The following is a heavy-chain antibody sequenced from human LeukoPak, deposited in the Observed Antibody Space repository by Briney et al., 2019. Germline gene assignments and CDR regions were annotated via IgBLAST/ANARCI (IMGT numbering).Heavy chain of an antibody. D-gene: IGHD5-12*01. Sequence: GGSLRLSCIVSGFTFDDYAIHWVRQAPGKGLEWVSLISGNSDSAYYADSVKGRFTTSRDNSRNSVYLEMNSLKTEDTALYYCAKELASIKYYYYGMDVWGQGTTVTVSS. V-gene: IGHV3-43*02. J-gene: IGHJ6*02. CDR1: GFTFDDYA. CDR3: AKELASIKYYYYGMDV. CDR2: ISGNSDSA.